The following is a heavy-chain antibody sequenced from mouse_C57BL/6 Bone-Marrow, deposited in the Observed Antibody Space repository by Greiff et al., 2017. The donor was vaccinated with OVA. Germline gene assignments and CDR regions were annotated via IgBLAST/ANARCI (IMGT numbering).Heavy chain of an antibody. D-gene: IGHD1-1*01. CDR1: GYTFTSYW. CDR3: AGITTVVAKNYYAMDY. Sequence: QVQLQQPGAELVKPGASVKMSCKASGYTFTSYWITWVKQRPGQGLEWIGDIYPGSGSTNSNEKFKSKATLTVDTSSSTAYMQLSSLTSEDSAVYYCAGITTVVAKNYYAMDYWGQGTSVTVSS. CDR2: IYPGSGST. V-gene: IGHV1-55*01. J-gene: IGHJ4*01.